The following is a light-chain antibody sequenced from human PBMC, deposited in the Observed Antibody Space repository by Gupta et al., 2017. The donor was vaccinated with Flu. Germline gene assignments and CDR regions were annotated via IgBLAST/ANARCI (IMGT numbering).Light chain of an antibody. V-gene: IGLV2-8*01. J-gene: IGLJ1*01. Sequence: QSALTQPPSASGSPVQPVTISCTGTSIDVGANEYVSWHQHPPGKANNLIIYEATRRPAGVPDRFSGSKSGNTASLTVSGLQAEDEADYYCIAYAGDDIYVFGSGTEVTVL. CDR3: IAYAGDDIYV. CDR2: EAT. CDR1: SIDVGANEY.